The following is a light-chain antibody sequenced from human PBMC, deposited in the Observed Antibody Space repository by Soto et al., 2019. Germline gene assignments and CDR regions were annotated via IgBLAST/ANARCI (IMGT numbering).Light chain of an antibody. V-gene: IGKV1-16*01. CDR3: QQYNSYPRT. CDR1: QDIGSS. CDR2: AAS. J-gene: IGKJ1*01. Sequence: IQMTQSPSSLSVSVGDRVNITCRASQDIGSSLGWFQQKPGKAPKSLIYAASTLQVGVPSRFSSSGSGTDFIPTISSLQPEDFATYYCQQYNSYPRTFGQGTKVEIK.